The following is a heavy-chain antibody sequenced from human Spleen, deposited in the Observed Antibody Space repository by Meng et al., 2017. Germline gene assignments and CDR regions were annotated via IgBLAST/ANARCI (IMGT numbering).Heavy chain of an antibody. V-gene: IGHV3-7*03. CDR2: IKQDGSEK. CDR1: GFTFSSYW. Sequence: GESLKISCAASGFTFSSYWMSWVRQAPGKGLEWVANIKQDGSEKYYVDSVKGRFTISRDNAKNSLYLQMNRLRAEDTAVYYCIDGDYRWGQGTLVTVSS. CDR3: IDGDYR. J-gene: IGHJ5*02. D-gene: IGHD4-17*01.